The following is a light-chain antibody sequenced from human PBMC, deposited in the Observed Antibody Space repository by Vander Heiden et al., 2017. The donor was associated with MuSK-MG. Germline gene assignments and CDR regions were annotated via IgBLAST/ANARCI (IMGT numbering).Light chain of an antibody. CDR1: QSVSSTY. CDR2: GAS. CDR3: LQDGTSPYT. J-gene: IGKJ2*01. V-gene: IGKV3-20*01. Sequence: EIVLTQSPGTLSFSPGERATLSCRASQSVSSTYLAWYQQKPGQAPRLLIYGASTRATGIPDRFSGSGSGTDFTLTITRLEPEDFAVYYCLQDGTSPYTFGQGTKLEIK.